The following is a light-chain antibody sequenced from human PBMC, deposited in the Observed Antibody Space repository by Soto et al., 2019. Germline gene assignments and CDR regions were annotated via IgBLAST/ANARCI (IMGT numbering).Light chain of an antibody. CDR1: QGINNW. J-gene: IGKJ4*01. V-gene: IGKV1-12*01. CDR3: KQSSAFPLT. Sequence: DIQMTQSPSSVSASVGDRVTITCRASQGINNWLAWYQQKPGKAPELLIYAVSYLQSGVPSGFSGSGSGTDFTLTISSLQPEDFATYFCKQSSAFPLTLGGGTKV. CDR2: AVS.